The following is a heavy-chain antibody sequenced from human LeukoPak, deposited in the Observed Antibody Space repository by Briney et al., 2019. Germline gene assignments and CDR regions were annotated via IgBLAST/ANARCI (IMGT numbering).Heavy chain of an antibody. V-gene: IGHV3-53*01. CDR1: GLTVSSNY. J-gene: IGHJ2*01. CDR2: IYSGGST. D-gene: IGHD6-13*01. Sequence: RRSLRLSCAASGLTVSSNYMRWGRQAPGERLEWVSGIYSGGSTYYADSVKGRFSISRDNSKNTLYLQMNSLRADDTAVYDCARRTTMIAAADLVNWYFDLWGRGTLVTVSS. CDR3: ARRTTMIAAADLVNWYFDL.